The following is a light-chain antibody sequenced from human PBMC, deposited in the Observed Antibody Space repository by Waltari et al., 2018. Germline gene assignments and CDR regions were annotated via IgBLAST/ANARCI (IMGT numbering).Light chain of an antibody. CDR3: MQALQTLLS. J-gene: IGKJ4*01. CDR2: LGS. CDR1: QSLLHSNGYNY. Sequence: DIVVTQSPLSLPVTPGEPASISCRSSQSLLHSNGYNYLHWFLQKQGQSPQLLIYLGSNRASGVPDRFSGSGSGTDFTLKISRVEAEDVGVYYCMQALQTLLSFGGGTKVEIK. V-gene: IGKV2-28*01.